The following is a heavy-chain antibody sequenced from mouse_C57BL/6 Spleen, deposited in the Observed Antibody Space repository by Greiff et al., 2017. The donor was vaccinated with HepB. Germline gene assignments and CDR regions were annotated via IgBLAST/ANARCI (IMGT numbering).Heavy chain of an antibody. Sequence: EVQLVESGGGLVKPGGSLKLSCAASGFTFSSYAMSWVRQTPEKRLEWVATISDGGSYTYYPDNVKGRFTISRDNAKNNLYLQMSHLKSEDTAMYYCARARGVVAPGFAYWGQGTLVTVSA. CDR3: ARARGVVAPGFAY. J-gene: IGHJ3*01. CDR2: ISDGGSYT. CDR1: GFTFSSYA. D-gene: IGHD1-1*01. V-gene: IGHV5-4*01.